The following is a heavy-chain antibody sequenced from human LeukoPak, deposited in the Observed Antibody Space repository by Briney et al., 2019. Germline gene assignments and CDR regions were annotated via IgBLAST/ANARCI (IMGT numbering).Heavy chain of an antibody. CDR2: ISGSGGPT. D-gene: IGHD2-15*01. CDR1: GITFSSYL. V-gene: IGHV3-23*01. CDR3: AREGWRYCSGGSCYSEYMDV. Sequence: PGGSLRLSCEASGITFSSYLMTWGRQGPGKGLELVPDISGSGGPTNYADSVKGRFTISRDNSKNTLYLQMNSLRAEDTAVYYCAREGWRYCSGGSCYSEYMDVWGKGTTVTVSS. J-gene: IGHJ6*03.